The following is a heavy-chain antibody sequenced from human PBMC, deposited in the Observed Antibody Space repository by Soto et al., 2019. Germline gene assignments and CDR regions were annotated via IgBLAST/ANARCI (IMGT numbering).Heavy chain of an antibody. CDR3: ARSLAVTTFELYYYYGMDV. D-gene: IGHD4-17*01. CDR2: IYDSGST. J-gene: IGHJ6*02. V-gene: IGHV4-31*03. Sequence: TLSRTFTVSGCPISSGGYYWSGIRQHRGKGLGGIGYIYDSGSTYYNPSLKSRVTISVDTSKNQFSLKLSSVTAADTAVYYCARSLAVTTFELYYYYGMDVWGQGTTVTVS. CDR1: GCPISSGGYY.